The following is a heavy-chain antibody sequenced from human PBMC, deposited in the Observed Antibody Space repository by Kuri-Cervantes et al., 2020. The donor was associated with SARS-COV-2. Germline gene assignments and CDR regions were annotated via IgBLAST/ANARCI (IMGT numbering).Heavy chain of an antibody. D-gene: IGHD3-10*01. J-gene: IGHJ4*02. CDR2: ISAYNGNT. Sequence: ASVKVSCKTSGYTFEGFGISWVRQAPGQGLEWMGWISAYNGNTNYEQKLQGRVTMTTDTSTSTAYMELSRLRSDDTAVYYCARATMVRRDFDYWGQGTLVTVSS. V-gene: IGHV1-18*01. CDR3: ARATMVRRDFDY. CDR1: GYTFEGFG.